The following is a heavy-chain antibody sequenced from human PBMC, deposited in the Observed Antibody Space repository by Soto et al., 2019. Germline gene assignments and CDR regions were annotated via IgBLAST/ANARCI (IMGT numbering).Heavy chain of an antibody. V-gene: IGHV3-33*01. CDR3: SRDKHDTPPGTLAGTNWFDL. Sequence: GGSLRLSCAASGFTFSSYGMHWVRQAPGKWLEWVAVIWYDGSNKYYADSVKGRFTITRDNSKNTLYLQMNSMRAADTAVYYCSRDKHDTPPGTLAGTNWFDLWGQGTLVTVSS. D-gene: IGHD6-19*01. CDR1: GFTFSSYG. CDR2: IWYDGSNK. J-gene: IGHJ5*02.